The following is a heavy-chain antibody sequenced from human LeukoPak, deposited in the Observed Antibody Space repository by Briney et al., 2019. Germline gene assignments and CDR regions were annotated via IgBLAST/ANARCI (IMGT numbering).Heavy chain of an antibody. CDR3: ARDLGYCSSTSCQPILYYYYGMDV. CDR1: RFTLSSDS. D-gene: IGHD2-2*01. Sequence: VGSLRLSPAASRFTLSSDSMRSGSEGPRRGLWWGSSISSSMSDTYYADAVKGRFTITRDNAKNSLYLQMNSLRAEDTAVYYCARDLGYCSSTSCQPILYYYYGMDVWGQGTTVTVSS. V-gene: IGHV3-21*01. J-gene: IGHJ6*02. CDR2: ISSSMSDT.